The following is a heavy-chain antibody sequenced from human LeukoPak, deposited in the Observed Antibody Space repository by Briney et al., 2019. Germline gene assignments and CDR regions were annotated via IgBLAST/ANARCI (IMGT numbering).Heavy chain of an antibody. Sequence: PSETLSLTCTVSGGSISSGGYYRSWIRQHPGKGLEWIGYIYYSGSTYYNPSLKSRVTISVDTSKNQFSLKLSSVTAADTAVYYCARVVTTNYYYYMDVWGKGTTVTVSS. V-gene: IGHV4-31*03. CDR1: GGSISSGGYY. J-gene: IGHJ6*03. D-gene: IGHD1-14*01. CDR3: ARVVTTNYYYYMDV. CDR2: IYYSGST.